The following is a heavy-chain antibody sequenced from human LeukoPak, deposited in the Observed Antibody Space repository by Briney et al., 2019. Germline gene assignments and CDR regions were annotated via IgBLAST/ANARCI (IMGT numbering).Heavy chain of an antibody. Sequence: ASVKVSCKASGVTLTGYYMHWVRQDPRQGLQWMGWIKPNSGDTDYAQKFEGRLTMTRDTSISTVYMELSSLRPDDAAVYYCARADSVPAGDYHYWYMDVWGKGTTVTVSS. CDR3: ARADSVPAGDYHYWYMDV. CDR1: GVTLTGYY. J-gene: IGHJ6*03. CDR2: IKPNSGDT. D-gene: IGHD2-2*01. V-gene: IGHV1-2*02.